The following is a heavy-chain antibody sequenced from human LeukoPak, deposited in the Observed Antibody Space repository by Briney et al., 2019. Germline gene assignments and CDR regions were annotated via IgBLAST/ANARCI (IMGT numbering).Heavy chain of an antibody. J-gene: IGHJ6*03. V-gene: IGHV1-46*01. CDR1: GYTFTSNY. D-gene: IGHD2-2*01. CDR3: ARGMSTSYYYYYMDV. CDR2: ISPSGGST. Sequence: ASVKVSCKAFGYTFTSNYMHWVRQAPGQGPEWMGVISPSGGSTNYAQKFQGRVTITADKSTSTAYMELSSLRSEDTAVYYCARGMSTSYYYYYMDVWGKGTTVTVSS.